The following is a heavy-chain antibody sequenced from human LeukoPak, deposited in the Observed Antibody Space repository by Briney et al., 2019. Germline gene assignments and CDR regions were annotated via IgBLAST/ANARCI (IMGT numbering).Heavy chain of an antibody. D-gene: IGHD3-3*01. CDR2: INHSGST. V-gene: IGHV4-34*01. Sequence: SETLSLTCCVYGGSFSGYYWSWIRQPPGKGLEWIGEINHSGSTNYNPSLKSRVTISVDTSKNQFSLKLSSVTAADTAVYYCARWPFWSGHSNWFDPWGQGTLVTVSS. J-gene: IGHJ5*02. CDR1: GGSFSGYY. CDR3: ARWPFWSGHSNWFDP.